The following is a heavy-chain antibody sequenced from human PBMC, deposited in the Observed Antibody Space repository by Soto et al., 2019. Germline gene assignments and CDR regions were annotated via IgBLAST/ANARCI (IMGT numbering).Heavy chain of an antibody. D-gene: IGHD1-1*01. Sequence: SETLSLTCTVSGGSITSSEYYWAWIRQPPGKGLQFVGTIYYSGSFYSNPSLKSWLSMSVDASKNQFSLTMKSVTGADTGIYYCASRQNGEYRNSDFFDSWGQGTLVTVSS. CDR3: ASRQNGEYRNSDFFDS. V-gene: IGHV4-39*01. J-gene: IGHJ4*02. CDR2: IYYSGSF. CDR1: GGSITSSEYY.